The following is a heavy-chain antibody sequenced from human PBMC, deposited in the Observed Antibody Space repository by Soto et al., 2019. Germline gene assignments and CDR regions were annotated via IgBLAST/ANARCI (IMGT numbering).Heavy chain of an antibody. V-gene: IGHV4-31*03. CDR2: IYYSGST. Sequence: SETLSLTCTVSGGSISSGGYYWSWIRQHPGKGLEWIGYIYYSGSTYYNPSLKSRVTISVDTSKNQFSLKLSSVTAADTAVYYCARGVRSTARFDYWGQGTLVTVSS. D-gene: IGHD3-3*01. J-gene: IGHJ4*02. CDR3: ARGVRSTARFDY. CDR1: GGSISSGGYY.